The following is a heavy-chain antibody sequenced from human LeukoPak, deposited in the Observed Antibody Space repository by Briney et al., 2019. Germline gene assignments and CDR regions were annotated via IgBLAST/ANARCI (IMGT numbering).Heavy chain of an antibody. V-gene: IGHV3-43*01. CDR1: GFTFDDYT. CDR3: AKSWRKWELLGHFDY. Sequence: GGSLRLSCAASGFTFDDYTMHWVRQAPGKGLEWVSLISWDGGSTYYADSVKGRFTISRDNGKNSLYLQMNSLRTEDTALYYCAKSWRKWELLGHFDYWGQGTLVTVSS. D-gene: IGHD1-26*01. CDR2: ISWDGGST. J-gene: IGHJ4*02.